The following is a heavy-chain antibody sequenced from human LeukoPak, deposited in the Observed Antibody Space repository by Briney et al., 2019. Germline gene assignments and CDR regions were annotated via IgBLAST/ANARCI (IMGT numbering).Heavy chain of an antibody. CDR1: GFSFNSYW. Sequence: GGPLRLSCAASGFSFNSYWVIWVRQAPGKGMEWVANINQDGSEKYYVDSVKGRFTISRDNAKNSLFLQMNSLRAEDTAVYYCASLEFGYWGQGTLVTVSS. V-gene: IGHV3-7*01. J-gene: IGHJ4*02. D-gene: IGHD3-16*01. CDR3: ASLEFGY. CDR2: INQDGSEK.